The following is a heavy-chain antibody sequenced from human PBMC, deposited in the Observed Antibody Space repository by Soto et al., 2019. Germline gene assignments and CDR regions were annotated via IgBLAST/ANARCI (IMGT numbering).Heavy chain of an antibody. CDR2: ISYDGGNE. V-gene: IGHV3-30-3*01. CDR1: RFSFSTYA. Sequence: QVQLVESGGGVVQPGRSLRLSCAASRFSFSTYAIHWVRQAPGKGLEWVAGISYDGGNEYYADSVKGRFTISRDNSKSTLYLKMNSLGPDDTAVYYCARDRSGSDEIDDSLDIWGRGTMVTVSS. D-gene: IGHD1-26*01. CDR3: ARDRSGSDEIDDSLDI. J-gene: IGHJ3*02.